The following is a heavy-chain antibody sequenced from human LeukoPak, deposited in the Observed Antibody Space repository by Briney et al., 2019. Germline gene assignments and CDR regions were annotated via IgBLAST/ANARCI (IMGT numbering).Heavy chain of an antibody. CDR3: ARPPVWCSSTSCPLDY. J-gene: IGHJ4*02. V-gene: IGHV1-2*02. CDR1: GYTFTGYY. Sequence: GASVKVSCKASGYTFTGYYMHWVRQAPGQGLEWMGWINPNSGGTNYAQKFQGRVTMTRDTSISTAYMELSRLRSDDTAVYYCARPPVWCSSTSCPLDYWGQGTLVTVSS. D-gene: IGHD2-2*01. CDR2: INPNSGGT.